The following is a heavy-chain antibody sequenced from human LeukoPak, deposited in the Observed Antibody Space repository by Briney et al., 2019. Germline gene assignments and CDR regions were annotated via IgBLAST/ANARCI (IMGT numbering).Heavy chain of an antibody. CDR3: ARDQYGSGSDGAFDI. CDR1: GGSFSGYY. V-gene: IGHV4-34*01. Sequence: SETLSLTCAVYGGSFSGYYWSWIRQPPGKGQEWIGEINHSGSTNYNPSLKSRVTISVDTSKNQFSLKLSSVTAADTAVYYCARDQYGSGSDGAFDIWGQGTMVTVSS. D-gene: IGHD3-10*01. CDR2: INHSGST. J-gene: IGHJ3*02.